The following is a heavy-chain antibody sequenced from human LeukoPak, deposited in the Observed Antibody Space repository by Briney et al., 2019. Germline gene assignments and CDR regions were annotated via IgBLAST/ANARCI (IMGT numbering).Heavy chain of an antibody. Sequence: SETLSLTCTVSGGSISSSYYYWGWIRQPPGKGLEWIGSIYYSGSTYYNPSLKSRVTISVDTSKNQFSLKLSSVTAADTAVYYCARDYYDFWSGYSVNDAFDIWGQGTMVTVSS. D-gene: IGHD3-3*01. CDR1: GGSISSSYYY. J-gene: IGHJ3*02. CDR2: IYYSGST. CDR3: ARDYYDFWSGYSVNDAFDI. V-gene: IGHV4-39*07.